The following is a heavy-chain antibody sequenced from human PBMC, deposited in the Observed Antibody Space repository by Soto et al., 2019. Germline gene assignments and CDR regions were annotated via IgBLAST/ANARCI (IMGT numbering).Heavy chain of an antibody. Sequence: AGKGLEWIGRIYSCGSTKYNPSLQSRVTTSLDTSKNQFSLRLTSVTAADTAVYYCARGQPVTYWFDPCGARTLVTVS. D-gene: IGHD2-2*01. CDR2: IYSCGST. CDR3: ARGQPVTYWFDP. J-gene: IGHJ5*02. V-gene: IGHV4-4*07.